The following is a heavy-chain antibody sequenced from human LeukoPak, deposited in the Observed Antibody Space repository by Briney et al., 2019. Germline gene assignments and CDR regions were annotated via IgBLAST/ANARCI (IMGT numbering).Heavy chain of an antibody. CDR2: IHYSGGS. CDR3: AKHESLIAFDI. V-gene: IGHV4-39*01. CDR1: GGSISSSSHY. J-gene: IGHJ3*02. Sequence: PSETLSLTCTVSGGSISSSSHYWGWIRQPPGKGLEWIASIHYSGGSNYNPSLKSRVTISVDTSKNQVSLKVRSVTAADTAVYYCAKHESLIAFDIWGQGTWSPSLQ.